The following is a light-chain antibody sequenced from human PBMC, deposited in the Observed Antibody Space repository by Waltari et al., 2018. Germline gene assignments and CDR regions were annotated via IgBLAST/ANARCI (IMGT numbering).Light chain of an antibody. V-gene: IGLV2-14*03. CDR2: DCS. J-gene: IGLJ2*01. CDR3: SSYTSSSTYVV. CDR1: SSDVGGYNY. Sequence: QSALTQPASVSGSPGQSITISCTGTSSDVGGYNYVSWYQQHPGKAPKRMIYDCSNRPSGVSNRFSGSKSGNTASLTISGLQAEDEADYYCSSYTSSSTYVVFGGGTKLTVL.